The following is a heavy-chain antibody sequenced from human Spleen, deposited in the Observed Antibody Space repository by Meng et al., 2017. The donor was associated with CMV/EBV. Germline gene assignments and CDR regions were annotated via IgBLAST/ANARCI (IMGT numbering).Heavy chain of an antibody. CDR3: ARESPEWLFAGMDV. J-gene: IGHJ6*02. CDR1: GFTFSSYA. V-gene: IGHV3-23*01. Sequence: GGSLRLSCAASGFTFSSYAMSWVRQAPGRGLHWVSVISGSGGSTYYADSVKGRFTISRDNSKNTLYLQMNSLRAEDTAVYYCARESPEWLFAGMDVWGQGTTVTVSS. CDR2: ISGSGGST. D-gene: IGHD3-3*01.